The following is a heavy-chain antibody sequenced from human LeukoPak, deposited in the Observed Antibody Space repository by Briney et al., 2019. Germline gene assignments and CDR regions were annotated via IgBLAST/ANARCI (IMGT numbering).Heavy chain of an antibody. CDR1: GYTFTGYY. Sequence: EASVKVSCKASGYTFTGYYMQWVRQAPGQGLEWMGWINPNSGGTNYAQKFQGRVTMTRDTSISTAYMELSRLRSDDTAVYYCARDPVGAPDEQWLVPWGQGTLVTVSS. CDR2: INPNSGGT. CDR3: ARDPVGAPDEQWLVP. J-gene: IGHJ4*02. D-gene: IGHD6-19*01. V-gene: IGHV1-2*02.